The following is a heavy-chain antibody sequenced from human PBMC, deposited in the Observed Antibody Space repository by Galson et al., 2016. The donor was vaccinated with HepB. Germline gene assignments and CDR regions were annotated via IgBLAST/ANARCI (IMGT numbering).Heavy chain of an antibody. CDR3: ARERVEWLRSGDYYYHGMDV. CDR2: IDGNNVNI. D-gene: IGHD3-3*01. Sequence: SVKVSCKASGYNFSNYAISWVRQASGQGPEWMGWIDGNNVNINYGQNVQGRVTLTTATSTSTAYMELRSLRSDDTAVYFCARERVEWLRSGDYYYHGMDVWGQGTTVTVSS. CDR1: GYNFSNYA. V-gene: IGHV1-18*04. J-gene: IGHJ6*02.